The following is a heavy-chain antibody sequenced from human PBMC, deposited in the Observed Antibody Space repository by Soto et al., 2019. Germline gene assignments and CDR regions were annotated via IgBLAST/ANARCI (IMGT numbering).Heavy chain of an antibody. J-gene: IGHJ6*02. CDR1: GFTFSSHW. CDR2: INQGGSEK. D-gene: IGHD3-3*01. CDR3: ARVNTIFGGKVGYYYYYGMDV. Sequence: EVQLVESGGGLVQPGGSLRLSCTASGFTFSSHWMCWVRQAPGKGLEWVATINQGGSEKYYVDSVKGRFTISRDNAKNSLYLQVNSLRVEDTAVYYCARVNTIFGGKVGYYYYYGMDVWGQGTTVTVSS. V-gene: IGHV3-7*01.